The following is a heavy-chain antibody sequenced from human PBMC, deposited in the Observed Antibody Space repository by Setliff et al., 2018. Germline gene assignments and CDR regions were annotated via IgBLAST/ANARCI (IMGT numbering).Heavy chain of an antibody. CDR3: ARAYYYGSGNSHKYYMDV. CDR1: GGSISSSY. J-gene: IGHJ6*03. CDR2: FYHSGSM. V-gene: IGHV4-4*09. D-gene: IGHD3-10*01. Sequence: SETLSLTCTVSGGSISSSYWSWIRQPPGKGLEWIGYFYHSGSMNYNPSLKGRVTMSVDTSNDQLSLKLTSVSAADTAVYYCARAYYYGSGNSHKYYMDVWGKGTAVTVSS.